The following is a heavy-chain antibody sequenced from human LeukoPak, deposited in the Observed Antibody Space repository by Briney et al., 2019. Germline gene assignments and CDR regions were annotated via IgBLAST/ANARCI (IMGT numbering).Heavy chain of an antibody. J-gene: IGHJ6*02. Sequence: GGSLRLSCAASGFTVSSNYMSWVRQAPGKGLEWVSVIYSGGSTYYADSVKGRFTISRDNSKNTLYLQMNSLRAEDTAEYYCAKVPLVGATASSYYYYGMDVWGQGTTVTVSS. CDR1: GFTVSSNY. D-gene: IGHD1-26*01. CDR3: AKVPLVGATASSYYYYGMDV. V-gene: IGHV3-53*05. CDR2: IYSGGST.